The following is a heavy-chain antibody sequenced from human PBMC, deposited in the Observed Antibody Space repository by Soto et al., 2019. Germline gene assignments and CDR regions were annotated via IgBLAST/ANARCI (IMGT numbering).Heavy chain of an antibody. CDR1: GYSFDSYA. J-gene: IGHJ3*01. CDR3: ARENDPCGFDL. V-gene: IGHV1-18*01. CDR2: IGSGDT. D-gene: IGHD2-21*01. Sequence: QVQLVQSGATQEKPGASVKVSCEAFGYSFDSYAYSSVRQAPAQGLEWMGRIGSGDTNYAQKLQGRVTMTTDTSTNTAYMELRSLRSDDTALYYCARENDPCGFDLWGQGTVVTVSS.